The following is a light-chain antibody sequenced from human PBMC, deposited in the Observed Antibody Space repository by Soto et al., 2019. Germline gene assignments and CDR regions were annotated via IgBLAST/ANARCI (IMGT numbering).Light chain of an antibody. J-gene: IGLJ3*02. CDR2: LNSDGSH. Sequence: QLVLTQSPSPSASLGASVKLTCTLSSGHSSYAIAWHQQQPEKGPRYLMKLNSDGSHSKGDGIPDRFSGSSSGAERYLTISSLQSEDEADYYCQTWGTGLLVFGGGTKVTVL. CDR1: SGHSSYA. V-gene: IGLV4-69*01. CDR3: QTWGTGLLV.